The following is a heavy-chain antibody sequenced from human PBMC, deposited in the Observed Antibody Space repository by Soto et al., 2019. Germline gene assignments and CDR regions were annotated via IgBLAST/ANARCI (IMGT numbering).Heavy chain of an antibody. J-gene: IGHJ3*02. CDR2: MSHSGGT. Sequence: QVQLQQWGAGLLKPSATLSLTCAVYGGFVTSGSYYWSWIRQPPGKGLEWIGEMSHSGGTHFNPSLKSRVTISVDTAKNQFTLKMSSVTAAVSSLSYCARVERVTATTVFDAFDIWGPGTMVTVSS. CDR1: GGFVTSGSYY. V-gene: IGHV4-34*01. CDR3: ARVERVTATTVFDAFDI. D-gene: IGHD2-21*02.